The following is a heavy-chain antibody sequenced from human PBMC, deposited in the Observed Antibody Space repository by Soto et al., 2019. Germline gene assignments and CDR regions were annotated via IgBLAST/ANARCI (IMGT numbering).Heavy chain of an antibody. D-gene: IGHD2-15*01. CDR1: GYTFTSYW. CDR2: IYPGDSDT. J-gene: IGHJ4*02. Sequence: GESLKISCKGSGYTFTSYWIGWVRQMPGEGLEWVGVIYPGDSDTIYSASFQAQATISADKSINTAYLKWGRMKASDSAIYYCARSAGNAGGCLEYWGQGTLVTVSS. V-gene: IGHV5-51*01. CDR3: ARSAGNAGGCLEY.